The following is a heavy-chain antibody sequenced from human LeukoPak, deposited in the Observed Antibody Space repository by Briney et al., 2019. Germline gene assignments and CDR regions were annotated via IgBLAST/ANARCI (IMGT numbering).Heavy chain of an antibody. CDR2: IYSGGST. J-gene: IGHJ4*02. CDR3: AKALGSGWSYYFDY. V-gene: IGHV3-53*01. D-gene: IGHD6-19*01. Sequence: GGSLRLSCAASGFTVSSNYMSWVRQAPGKGLEWVSVIYSGGSTYYADSVKGRFTISRDNSKNTLYLQMNSLRAEDTAVYYCAKALGSGWSYYFDYWGQGTLVTVSS. CDR1: GFTVSSNY.